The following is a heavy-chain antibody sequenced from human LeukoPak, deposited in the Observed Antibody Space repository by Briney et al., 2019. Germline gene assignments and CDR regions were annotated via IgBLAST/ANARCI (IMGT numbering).Heavy chain of an antibody. CDR1: GFTFGSYD. CDR2: ITTRGDT. CDR3: ARGLYSSGWYVPELDY. D-gene: IGHD6-19*01. V-gene: IGHV3-13*04. J-gene: IGHJ4*02. Sequence: GGSLRLSCAASGFTFGSYDMHWVRQATGKGLEWVSAITTRGDTYYSGSVKGRFTISRENAKNSLYLQMNSLRAGDTAVYYCARGLYSSGWYVPELDYWGQGTLVAVSS.